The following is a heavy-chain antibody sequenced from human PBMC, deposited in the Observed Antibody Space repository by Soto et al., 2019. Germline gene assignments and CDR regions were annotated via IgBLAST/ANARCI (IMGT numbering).Heavy chain of an antibody. V-gene: IGHV5-51*01. Sequence: XESLKISCKASGYSFTSNWIAWVRQMPGQGLEWMGIIFPGDSDTRYSPSFQGQVTISADKSISTAFLQWSSLKASDTAIYYCARNTPFSSSSDWLDPWGQGTLVTVSS. CDR1: GYSFTSNW. CDR3: ARNTPFSSSSDWLDP. CDR2: IFPGDSDT. D-gene: IGHD6-6*01. J-gene: IGHJ5*02.